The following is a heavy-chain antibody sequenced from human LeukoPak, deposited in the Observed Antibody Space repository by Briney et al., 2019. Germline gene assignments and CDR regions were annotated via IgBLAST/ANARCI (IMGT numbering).Heavy chain of an antibody. D-gene: IGHD6-19*01. V-gene: IGHV3-7*01. CDR1: GFTFSSYA. J-gene: IGHJ5*02. Sequence: PGGSLRLSCAASGFTFSSYAMSWVRQAPGKGLEWVANIKQDGSQKNYVDSVKGRFTISRDNAKNSVYLQMNSLRVEDTAVYYCAREFYSGGWIPWGQGTLVTVSS. CDR3: AREFYSGGWIP. CDR2: IKQDGSQK.